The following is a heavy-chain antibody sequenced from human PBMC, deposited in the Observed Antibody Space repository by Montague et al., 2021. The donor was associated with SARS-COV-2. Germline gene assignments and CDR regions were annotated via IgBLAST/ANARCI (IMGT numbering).Heavy chain of an antibody. D-gene: IGHD3-3*01. CDR2: IYYSGST. J-gene: IGHJ3*02. CDR1: GGSISSSSYY. CDR3: ARHGLAGITIFGVVTPRGGFDI. V-gene: IGHV4-39*01. Sequence: SETLSLTCTVSGGSISSSSYYWGWIRQPPGQGLEWIGSIYYSGSTYYTPSLQSRVTISVDTSKNQFSLKLSSVTAAATAVYYCARHGLAGITIFGVVTPRGGFDIWGQGTMVTVSS.